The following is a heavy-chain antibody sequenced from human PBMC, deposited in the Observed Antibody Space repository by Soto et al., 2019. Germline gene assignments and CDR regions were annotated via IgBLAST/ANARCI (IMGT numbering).Heavy chain of an antibody. Sequence: SETLSLTCTVSGASISGFYWSWIRMSAGKGLEWIGRIYATGTTDYNPSLKSRVMMSVDTSKKQFSLKLRSVTAADTAVYYCVWYGTKTLRVWFDPWGQGISVTVSS. V-gene: IGHV4-4*07. D-gene: IGHD1-1*01. CDR3: VWYGTKTLRVWFDP. J-gene: IGHJ5*02. CDR2: IYATGTT. CDR1: GASISGFY.